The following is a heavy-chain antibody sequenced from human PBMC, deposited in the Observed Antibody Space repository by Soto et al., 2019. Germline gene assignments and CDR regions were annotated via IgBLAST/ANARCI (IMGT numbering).Heavy chain of an antibody. D-gene: IGHD1-26*01. J-gene: IGHJ4*02. V-gene: IGHV4-4*02. CDR2: IYHSGST. CDR1: GGSISSSNW. CDR3: ARDSRYSGSLNAIDY. Sequence: SETLSLTCAVSGGSISSSNWWSWVRQPPGKGLEWIGEIYHSGSTNYNPSLKSRFTISVDKSKNQFSLKLSSVTAADTAVYYCARDSRYSGSLNAIDYWGQGTLVTVSS.